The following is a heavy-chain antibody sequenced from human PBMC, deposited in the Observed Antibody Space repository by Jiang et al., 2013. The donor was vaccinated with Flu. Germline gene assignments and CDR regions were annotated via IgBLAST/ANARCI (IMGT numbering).Heavy chain of an antibody. D-gene: IGHD1-1*01. Sequence: TCTVSGGSINSASYFWGWVRQPPGKGLEWIASIDHIGITYYNPSLKSRVAISADTTKNQFSLKLTSVTAEDTAVYFCARHLEEITLWAGWFDPWGQGTLVTVSS. CDR2: IDHIGIT. CDR1: GGSINSASYF. V-gene: IGHV4-39*01. CDR3: ARHLEEITLWAGWFDP. J-gene: IGHJ5*02.